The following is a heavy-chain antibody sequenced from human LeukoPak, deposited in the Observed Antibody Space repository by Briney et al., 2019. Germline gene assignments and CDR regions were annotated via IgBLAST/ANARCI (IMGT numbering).Heavy chain of an antibody. Sequence: SETLSLTCTVSGGSISSSSYYWGWIRQPPGKGLEWIGSIYYSGSTYYNPSLKSRVTISADTSKNQFSLKLSSVTAADTAVYYCARNHVLLWFGEPSYYMDVWGKGTTVTVSS. CDR1: GGSISSSSYY. CDR2: IYYSGST. CDR3: ARNHVLLWFGEPSYYMDV. J-gene: IGHJ6*03. D-gene: IGHD3-10*01. V-gene: IGHV4-39*01.